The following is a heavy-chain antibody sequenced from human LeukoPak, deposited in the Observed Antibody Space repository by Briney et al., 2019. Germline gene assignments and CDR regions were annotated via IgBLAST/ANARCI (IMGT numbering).Heavy chain of an antibody. J-gene: IGHJ4*02. V-gene: IGHV4-59*01. CDR2: VYYSGST. CDR3: ARARASSIAVAGRGYFDY. Sequence: SETLSLTCSVSGDFITAYYWSWIRQPPGKGLEWIGYVYYSGSTEYNPSLRSRVTISLEMSKHQFSLNLTSVTAADSAVYYCARARASSIAVAGRGYFDYWGQGTLVTVSS. D-gene: IGHD6-19*01. CDR1: GDFITAYY.